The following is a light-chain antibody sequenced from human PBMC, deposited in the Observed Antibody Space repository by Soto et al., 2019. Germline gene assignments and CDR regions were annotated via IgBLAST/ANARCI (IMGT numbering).Light chain of an antibody. CDR1: QSVGSN. J-gene: IGKJ2*01. CDR2: GAS. V-gene: IGKV3-15*01. CDR3: QQYNNWPLST. Sequence: EIVMTQSPATLSVSPGERATLSCRASQSVGSNLAWYQQKPGQAPRLLIYGASTRATGIPARFSGSGSGTDFTLTISSLQSEDFAVYYCQQYNNWPLSTFGQGTKLEIK.